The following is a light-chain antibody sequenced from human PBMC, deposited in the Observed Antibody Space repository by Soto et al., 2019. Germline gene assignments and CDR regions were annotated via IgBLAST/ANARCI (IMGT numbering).Light chain of an antibody. CDR2: DVG. CDR1: SSVVGGYNY. J-gene: IGLJ1*01. V-gene: IGLV2-14*03. CDR3: CSFTSSNLYV. Sequence: QSALTQPASVSGSPGQSITISCTGTSSVVGGYNYVSWYQHHPGEAPKVMIYDVGDRPSGVSNRFSGSKSGNTASLTISGLQAEDEADYYCCSFTSSNLYVFGTGTKVTVL.